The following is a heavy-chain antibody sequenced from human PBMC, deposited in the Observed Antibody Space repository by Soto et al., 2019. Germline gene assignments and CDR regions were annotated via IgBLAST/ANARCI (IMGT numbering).Heavy chain of an antibody. CDR1: GFNFITYS. CDR3: VRDGLDYYDTERLYFDN. D-gene: IGHD3-22*01. Sequence: EVQLVESGGGPVRPGGSLKLSCAASGFNFITYSLSWVRQAPGTGLEWVASISSSAVYIDYADSVKGRFTISRDNANNSLYLQMNSLRADDTATYYCVRDGLDYYDTERLYFDNWGQGTLVTVSS. J-gene: IGHJ4*02. V-gene: IGHV3-21*03. CDR2: ISSSAVYI.